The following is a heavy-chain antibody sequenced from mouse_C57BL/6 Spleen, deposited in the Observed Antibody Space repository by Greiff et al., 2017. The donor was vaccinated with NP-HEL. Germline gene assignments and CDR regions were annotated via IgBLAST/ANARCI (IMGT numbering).Heavy chain of an antibody. J-gene: IGHJ4*01. CDR1: GFTFSDYY. Sequence: EVQGVESGGGLVQPGGSLKLSCAASGFTFSDYYMYWVRQTPEKRLEWVAYISNGGGSTYYPDTVKGRFTISRDNAKNTLYLQMSRLKSEDTAMYYCARGDDGYYGAMDYWGQGTSVTVSS. V-gene: IGHV5-12*01. CDR3: ARGDDGYYGAMDY. D-gene: IGHD2-3*01. CDR2: ISNGGGST.